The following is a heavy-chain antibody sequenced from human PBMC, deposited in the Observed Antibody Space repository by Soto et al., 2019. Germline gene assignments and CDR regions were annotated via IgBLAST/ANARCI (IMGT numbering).Heavy chain of an antibody. CDR2: IKQDGSEK. V-gene: IGHV3-7*03. CDR3: ARGGYCSSTSCQGPDAFDI. D-gene: IGHD2-2*01. CDR1: GFTFSSYW. Sequence: RRLSCAASGFTFSSYWMSWVRQAPGKGLEWVANIKQDGSEKYYVDSVKGRFTISRDNAKNSLYLQMNSLRAEDTAVYYCARGGYCSSTSCQGPDAFDIWGQGTMVTVSS. J-gene: IGHJ3*02.